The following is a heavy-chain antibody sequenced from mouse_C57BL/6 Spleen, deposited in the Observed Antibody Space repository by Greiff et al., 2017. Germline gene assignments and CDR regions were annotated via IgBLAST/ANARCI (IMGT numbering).Heavy chain of an antibody. CDR2: INYDGSST. CDR3: ARIYYGNYYAMDY. CDR1: GFTFSDYY. J-gene: IGHJ4*01. Sequence: EVQLQESEGGLVQPGSSMKLSCTASGFTFSDYYMAWVRQVPEKGLEWVANINYDGSSTYYLDSLKSRFIISRDNAKNILYLQMSSLKSEDTATYYCARIYYGNYYAMDYWGQGTSVTVSS. V-gene: IGHV5-16*01. D-gene: IGHD2-1*01.